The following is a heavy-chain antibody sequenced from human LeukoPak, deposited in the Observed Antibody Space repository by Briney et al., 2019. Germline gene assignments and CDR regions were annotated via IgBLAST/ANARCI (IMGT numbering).Heavy chain of an antibody. Sequence: SETLSLTCAVYGGSFSGYYWSWIRQPPGKGLEWIGEINHSGSTNYNPSLKSRVTISVDTSKNQFSLKLSSVTAADTAVYYCARLDDPAYWGQGTLVTVSS. D-gene: IGHD1-1*01. V-gene: IGHV4-34*01. CDR2: INHSGST. CDR1: GGSFSGYY. CDR3: ARLDDPAY. J-gene: IGHJ4*02.